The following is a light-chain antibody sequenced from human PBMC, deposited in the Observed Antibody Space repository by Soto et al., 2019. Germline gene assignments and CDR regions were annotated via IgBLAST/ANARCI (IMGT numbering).Light chain of an antibody. CDR3: QQYDRHRPT. CDR1: QSVGSW. V-gene: IGKV1-5*03. J-gene: IGKJ2*01. CDR2: RAS. Sequence: DIQMTQSPSTLSASVGDRVTITFRARQSVGSWLAWYQQKTGKVPKLLIYRASNLESGVPLRFSGSGSGTEFTLTISSLQPGDFATYYCQQYDRHRPTFGQGTKVEIK.